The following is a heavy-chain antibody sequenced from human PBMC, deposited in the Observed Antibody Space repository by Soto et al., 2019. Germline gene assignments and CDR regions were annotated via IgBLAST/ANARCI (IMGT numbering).Heavy chain of an antibody. CDR1: GDFISGYY. CDR2: IYYSGGT. Sequence: PSETLSLTCSVSGDFISGYYWSWIRQPPGKGLEWIGYIYYSGGTNHNPSLKSRVTISVDTSKNQFSLKLSSVTAADTAVYYCARWFYYDSSGYPDYWGQGTLVPVSS. V-gene: IGHV4-59*01. D-gene: IGHD3-22*01. J-gene: IGHJ4*02. CDR3: ARWFYYDSSGYPDY.